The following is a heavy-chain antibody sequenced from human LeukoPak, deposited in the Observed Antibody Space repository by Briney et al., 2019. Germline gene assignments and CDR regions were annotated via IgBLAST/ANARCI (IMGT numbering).Heavy chain of an antibody. CDR3: ARTRGYSYGLIDY. J-gene: IGHJ4*02. CDR2: ISSSSGTI. Sequence: PGGSLRLSCAASGITFSTYSINWVRQAPGKELEWVSYISSSSGTIYYADSVKGRFTISRDNARNSLYLQMNSLRAEDTAVYYCARTRGYSYGLIDYWGQGTLITVSS. CDR1: GITFSTYS. D-gene: IGHD5-18*01. V-gene: IGHV3-48*04.